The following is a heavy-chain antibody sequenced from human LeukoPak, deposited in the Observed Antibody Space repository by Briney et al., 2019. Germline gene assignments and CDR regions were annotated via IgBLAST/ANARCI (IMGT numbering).Heavy chain of an antibody. Sequence: GGSLRLSCAASGFTFSSYSINWVRQAPGKGLEWVSSISGSGTYIYYADSMKGRFTISRDNARNSSYLQMNSLRVEDTAVYYCARDASPGYDSSGFLYWGQGTLVTVSA. D-gene: IGHD3-22*01. CDR1: GFTFSSYS. J-gene: IGHJ4*02. CDR3: ARDASPGYDSSGFLY. V-gene: IGHV3-21*01. CDR2: ISGSGTYI.